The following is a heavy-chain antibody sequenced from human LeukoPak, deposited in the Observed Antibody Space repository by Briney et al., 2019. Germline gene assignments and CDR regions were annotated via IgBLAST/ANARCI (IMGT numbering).Heavy chain of an antibody. CDR1: AFTFSSYA. CDR3: AKSGGYSGYDLGY. V-gene: IGHV3-23*01. CDR2: ISGSGGST. J-gene: IGHJ4*02. Sequence: GGSLRLSCAASAFTFSSYAMSWVRQAPGKGLEWVSGISGSGGSTYYADSVKGRFTISRDNSKNTLYRQMNSLRAEDTAVYYCAKSGGYSGYDLGYWGQGTLVTVAS. D-gene: IGHD5-12*01.